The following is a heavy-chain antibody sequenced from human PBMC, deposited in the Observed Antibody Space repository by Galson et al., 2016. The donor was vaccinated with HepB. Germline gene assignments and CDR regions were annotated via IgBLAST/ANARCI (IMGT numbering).Heavy chain of an antibody. D-gene: IGHD2-8*01. J-gene: IGHJ4*02. V-gene: IGHV1-18*04. Sequence: SVKVSCKASGYTFDINGISWLRQTPEHGLEWLGWISAYNGNSNHAQNLQGRVTLTTDTSTSTAYMELRALTSDDTAVYFCVRDGAVSPSNFDSWGQGTLVAVSS. CDR2: ISAYNGNS. CDR3: VRDGAVSPSNFDS. CDR1: GYTFDING.